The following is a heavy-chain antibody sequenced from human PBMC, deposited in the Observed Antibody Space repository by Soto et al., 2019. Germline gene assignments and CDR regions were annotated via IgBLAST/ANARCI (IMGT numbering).Heavy chain of an antibody. CDR2: ISHSGSGS. CDR1: GGSFSGNY. Sequence: QVQLQQWGAGLLKPSETLSFTCTVYGGSFSGNYWSWIRQPPGMGLEWIGEISHSGSGSNYNPSLESRVTISVDTSKNQFSLKLSSVTAADTAMYYCARGHLPGGNTFYYDYWGQGTLVTVSS. J-gene: IGHJ4*02. V-gene: IGHV4-34*01. D-gene: IGHD2-15*01. CDR3: ARGHLPGGNTFYYDY.